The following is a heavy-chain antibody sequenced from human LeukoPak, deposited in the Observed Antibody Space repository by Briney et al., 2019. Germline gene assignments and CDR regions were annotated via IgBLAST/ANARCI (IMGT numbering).Heavy chain of an antibody. D-gene: IGHD1-26*01. Sequence: GESLQISCKGSGSRFTSYWIGGARQLPGKGLEWMGIIYPGDSDTRYSPSFQGQVTISADKSISTAYLQWSSLKASDTAMYYCARVGATGPIDYWGQGTLVTVSS. J-gene: IGHJ4*02. CDR1: GSRFTSYW. CDR2: IYPGDSDT. V-gene: IGHV5-51*01. CDR3: ARVGATGPIDY.